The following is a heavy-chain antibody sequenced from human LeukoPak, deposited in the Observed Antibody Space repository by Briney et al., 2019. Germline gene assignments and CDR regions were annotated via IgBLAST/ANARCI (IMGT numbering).Heavy chain of an antibody. D-gene: IGHD3-3*01. V-gene: IGHV3-23*01. Sequence: GGSLRLSCAASGFTFSGYAMTWVRQVPGQGLEWVSVISGTGGSTYYADSVKGRFTISRDNSKNTLYLQMNSLRAEDTAVYYCAKGSDDFWSAYYPRWYFDYWGQGTLVTVSS. CDR3: AKGSDDFWSAYYPRWYFDY. J-gene: IGHJ4*02. CDR1: GFTFSGYA. CDR2: ISGTGGST.